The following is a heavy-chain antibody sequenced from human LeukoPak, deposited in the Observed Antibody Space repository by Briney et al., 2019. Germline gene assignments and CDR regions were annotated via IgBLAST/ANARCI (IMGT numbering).Heavy chain of an antibody. Sequence: SDTLSLTGSVSGDSISTYCWTWIRQPAGKGLDWIGRMYISGTPNYNPSLRGRVTMSIDTTMNQFSLKLTSVTAADTAVYYCAREKMTTITTIDYWGQGTLVTVSS. J-gene: IGHJ4*02. CDR1: GDSISTYC. CDR3: AREKMTTITTIDY. V-gene: IGHV4-4*07. D-gene: IGHD4-11*01. CDR2: MYISGTP.